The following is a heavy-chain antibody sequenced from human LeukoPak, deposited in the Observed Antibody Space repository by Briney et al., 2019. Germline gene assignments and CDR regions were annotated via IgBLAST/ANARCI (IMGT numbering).Heavy chain of an antibody. CDR2: IYYSGST. J-gene: IGHJ4*02. V-gene: IGHV4-59*12. CDR1: GGSISSYY. Sequence: SETLSLTCTVSGGSISSYYWSWIRQPPGKGLEWIGYIYYSGSTNYNPSLKSRVTISVDTSKNQFSLKLSSVTAADTAVYYCARGPHHYYDSSGYYPTLLDYWGQGTLVTVSS. CDR3: ARGPHHYYDSSGYYPTLLDY. D-gene: IGHD3-22*01.